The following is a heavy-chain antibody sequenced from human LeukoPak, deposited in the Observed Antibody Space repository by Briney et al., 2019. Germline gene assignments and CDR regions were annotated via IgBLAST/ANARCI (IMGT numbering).Heavy chain of an antibody. D-gene: IGHD1-26*01. CDR1: GYTFTGYY. Sequence: ASVKVSCKASGYTFTGYYMHWVRQAPGQGLEWMGWINPNSGGTNYAQKFQGRVTMTRDTSISTAYMELSRLRSDDTAVYYCARGSGSYSTYFDYWGQGTLVTVSS. J-gene: IGHJ4*02. CDR3: ARGSGSYSTYFDY. V-gene: IGHV1-2*02. CDR2: INPNSGGT.